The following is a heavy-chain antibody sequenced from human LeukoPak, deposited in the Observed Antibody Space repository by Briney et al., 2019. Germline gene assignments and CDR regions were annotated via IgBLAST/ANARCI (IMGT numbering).Heavy chain of an antibody. CDR1: GGSISGSSYY. D-gene: IGHD1-26*01. J-gene: IGHJ4*02. V-gene: IGHV4-39*02. CDR2: IYYSGST. CDR3: ARGRPYSGGYHLDY. Sequence: PSETLSLTCTVSGGSISGSSYYWGWIRQPPGKGLEWIGSIYYSGSTYYNPSLKSRVTIPVDTSKNQFSLKLNSVTATDTAVYYCARGRPYSGGYHLDYWGQGTLVTVSS.